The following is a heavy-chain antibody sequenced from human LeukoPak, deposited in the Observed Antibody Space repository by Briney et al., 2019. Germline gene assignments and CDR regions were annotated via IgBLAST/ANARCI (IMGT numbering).Heavy chain of an antibody. CDR1: GFTFSSYA. CDR3: AKVLDYDSLTGLA. CDR2: ISGSGGST. V-gene: IGHV3-23*01. J-gene: IGHJ4*02. Sequence: GGSLRLSCAASGFTFSSYAMSWVRQAPGKGLEWVSAISGSGGSTYYADSVKGRFAISRDNSKNTLYLQMNSLRAEDTAVYYCAKVLDYDSLTGLAWGQGTLVTVSS. D-gene: IGHD3-9*01.